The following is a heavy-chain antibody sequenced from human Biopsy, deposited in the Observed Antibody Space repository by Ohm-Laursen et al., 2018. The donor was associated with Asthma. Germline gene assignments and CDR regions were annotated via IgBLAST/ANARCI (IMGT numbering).Heavy chain of an antibody. J-gene: IGHJ4*02. V-gene: IGHV1-69*13. CDR3: ARRAGSCISRSCYSLDF. CDR2: INSVFGTT. D-gene: IGHD2-15*01. CDR1: GGTFNTYV. Sequence: SVKVSCKSLGGTFNTYVIGWVRQAPGQGLEWMGGINSVFGTTTYPQKFQDRVTITADDSTSTVYMELSSLRSEDTAVYYCARRAGSCISRSCYSLDFWGQGTLVTVSS.